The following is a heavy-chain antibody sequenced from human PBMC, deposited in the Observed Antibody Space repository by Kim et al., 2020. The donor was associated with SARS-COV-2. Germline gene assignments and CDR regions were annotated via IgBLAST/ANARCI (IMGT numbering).Heavy chain of an antibody. D-gene: IGHD6-13*01. CDR3: ARGLNSSPRPGKYFQH. J-gene: IGHJ1*01. CDR1: GGSFSGYY. Sequence: SETLSLTCAVYGGSFSGYYWSWIRQPPGKGLEWIGEINHSGSTNYNPSLKSRVTISVDTSKNQFSLKLSSVTAADTAVYYCARGLNSSPRPGKYFQHWG. CDR2: INHSGST. V-gene: IGHV4-34*01.